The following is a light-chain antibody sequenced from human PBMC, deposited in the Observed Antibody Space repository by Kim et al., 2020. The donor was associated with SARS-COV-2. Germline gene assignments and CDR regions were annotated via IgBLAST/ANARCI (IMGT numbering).Light chain of an antibody. CDR1: QSVSSSH. V-gene: IGKV3-20*01. CDR3: QHYGSSPYT. CDR2: ATS. J-gene: IGKJ2*01. Sequence: EILLTQSPDTLSLSPGERATLFCRASQSVSSSHLVWYQQKPGQAPSLLIFATSNRATGISDRFSGSRSGTEFTLTISRLEPEDSAVYYCQHYGSSPYTFGQETKLEI.